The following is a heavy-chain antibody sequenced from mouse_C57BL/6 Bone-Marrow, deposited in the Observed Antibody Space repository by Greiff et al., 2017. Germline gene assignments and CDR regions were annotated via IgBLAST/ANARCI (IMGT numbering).Heavy chain of an antibody. CDR1: GYTFTSYW. CDR3: GAYDYDGFAY. J-gene: IGHJ3*01. D-gene: IGHD2-4*01. V-gene: IGHV1-55*01. Sequence: QVQLQQPGAELVQPGASVKMSCKASGYTFTSYWITWVKQRPGQGLEWIGDISPGSGSTNYNEKFKSKATLTVDTSSSTAYMQRSSLTSEDAAVYYCGAYDYDGFAYWGQGTLVTVSA. CDR2: ISPGSGST.